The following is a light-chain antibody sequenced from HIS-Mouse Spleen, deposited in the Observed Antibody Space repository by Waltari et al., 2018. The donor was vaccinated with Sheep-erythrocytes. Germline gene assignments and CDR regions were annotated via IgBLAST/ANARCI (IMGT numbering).Light chain of an antibody. CDR1: QSISSW. J-gene: IGKJ2*01. CDR2: QAS. V-gene: IGKV1-5*03. Sequence: DIQMTQSPSTLSASVGDRVTITCRASQSISSWLAWYQQKPGKAPKLLIYQASSLESGVPSRFSGSGYGTEFTLTISSLQPDDFATYYCQQYNSYSPVYTFGQGTKLEIK. CDR3: QQYNSYSPVYT.